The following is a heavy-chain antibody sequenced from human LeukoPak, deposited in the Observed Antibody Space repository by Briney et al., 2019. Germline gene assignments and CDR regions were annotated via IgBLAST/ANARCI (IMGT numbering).Heavy chain of an antibody. D-gene: IGHD3-22*01. CDR1: GFTFSGFA. V-gene: IGHV3-73*01. J-gene: IGHJ4*02. CDR2: IRSKANSYAP. Sequence: GGSLRLSCAASGFTFSGFAMHWVRPASGKGLEWVGRIRSKANSYAPAYAASVKGRFTISRDDSKNTAYLQMNSLKTEDTAVYYCKYYDSRGYRSIDDWGQGTLVTVSS. CDR3: KYYDSRGYRSIDD.